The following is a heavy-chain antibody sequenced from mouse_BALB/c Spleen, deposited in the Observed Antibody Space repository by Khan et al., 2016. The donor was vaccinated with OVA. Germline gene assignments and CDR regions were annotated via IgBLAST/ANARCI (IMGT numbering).Heavy chain of an antibody. V-gene: IGHV3-2*02. CDR1: GYSITSDYA. D-gene: IGHD1-1*01. Sequence: EVQLVESGPGLVKPSQSLPLTCTVTGYSITSDYAWNWIRQFPGNKLEWMGFISYSGNTKYNPSLKSRFSITRDTSKNQFFLQLNSVTTEDTATYYCARVYGGDFDYWGQGTSLTVSS. CDR3: ARVYGGDFDY. CDR2: ISYSGNT. J-gene: IGHJ2*02.